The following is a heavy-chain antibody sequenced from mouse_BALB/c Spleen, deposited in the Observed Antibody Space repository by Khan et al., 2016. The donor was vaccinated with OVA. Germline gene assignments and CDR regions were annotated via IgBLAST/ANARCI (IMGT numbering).Heavy chain of an antibody. CDR3: ARGNYYGYAMDY. CDR2: ISYSGST. Sequence: EVQLQESGPGLVKPSQSLSLTCTVTGYSITSNYAWNWIRQLPGNKLEWMGYISYSGSTRYNPSLKSRISITRDTSKNQFFLQLNSVTTEDAATYYCARGNYYGYAMDYWGQGTSVTVSS. J-gene: IGHJ4*01. D-gene: IGHD1-1*01. V-gene: IGHV3-2*02. CDR1: GYSITSNYA.